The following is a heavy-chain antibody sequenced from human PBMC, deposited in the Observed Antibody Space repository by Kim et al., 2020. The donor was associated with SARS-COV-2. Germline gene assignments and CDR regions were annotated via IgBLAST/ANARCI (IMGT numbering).Heavy chain of an antibody. CDR1: GGSISSSSYY. D-gene: IGHD6-19*01. V-gene: IGHV4-39*01. J-gene: IGHJ4*02. Sequence: SETLSLTCTVSGGSISSSSYYWGWIRQPPGKGLEWIGSIYYSGSTYYNPSLKSRVTISVDTSKNQFSLKLSSVTAADTAVYYCARHHRRWLPTPYFDYWGQGTLVTVSS. CDR3: ARHHRRWLPTPYFDY. CDR2: IYYSGST.